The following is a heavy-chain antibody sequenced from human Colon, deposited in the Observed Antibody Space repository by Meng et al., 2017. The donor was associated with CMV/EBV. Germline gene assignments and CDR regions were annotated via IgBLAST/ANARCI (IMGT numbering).Heavy chain of an antibody. V-gene: IGHV3-48*03. J-gene: IGHJ4*02. Sequence: GGSLRLSCAASGFAFSSYDINWVRQAPGKGLEWVSYISSSGGTVYYAGSVKGRFTISRDNVKNSLFLQMNSLRGEDTGVYYCVRDGPMVRGARDYWGQGTLVTVSS. D-gene: IGHD3-10*01. CDR3: VRDGPMVRGARDY. CDR1: GFAFSSYD. CDR2: ISSSGGTV.